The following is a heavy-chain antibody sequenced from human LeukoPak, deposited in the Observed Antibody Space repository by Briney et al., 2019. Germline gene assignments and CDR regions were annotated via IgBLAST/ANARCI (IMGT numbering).Heavy chain of an antibody. CDR1: GFTVSGHW. Sequence: GGSLRLSCAASGFTVSGHWMTWVREAPGKGLEWVATIKQDGSEKYYMDSVKGRFTISRDNAKNSLYLQMNSLRAEDTAVYYCASYGDYNDAFDIWGQGTMVTVSS. V-gene: IGHV3-7*02. J-gene: IGHJ3*02. CDR3: ASYGDYNDAFDI. D-gene: IGHD4-17*01. CDR2: IKQDGSEK.